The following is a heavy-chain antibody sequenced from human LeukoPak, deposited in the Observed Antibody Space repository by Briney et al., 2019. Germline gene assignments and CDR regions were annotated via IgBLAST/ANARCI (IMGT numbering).Heavy chain of an antibody. CDR3: VKDMNSGSPLYYFQS. CDR2: ISFDGDKK. CDR1: GFTFSSYA. V-gene: IGHV3-30*04. D-gene: IGHD2/OR15-2a*01. J-gene: IGHJ4*02. Sequence: QPGGSLRLSCAASGFTFSSYAMHWVRQTPGKGLEWVAVISFDGDKKYYPDSVKGRFTISRDDSRNALYLQVSSLGVEDTAVYYCVKDMNSGSPLYYFQSWGQGTLVTVSS.